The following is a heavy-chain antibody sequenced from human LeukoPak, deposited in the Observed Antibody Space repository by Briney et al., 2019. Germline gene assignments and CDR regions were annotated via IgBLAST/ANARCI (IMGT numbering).Heavy chain of an antibody. CDR2: IHYSGST. V-gene: IGHV4-34*01. J-gene: IGHJ4*02. D-gene: IGHD4-17*01. CDR3: ARGPTVTTDY. Sequence: PSETLSLTCAVYGGSFSGYYWSWIRQPPGKGLEWIGFIHYSGSTYYNPSLKSRLTMSLDTSKNQFSLKLSSVSAADTAVYYCARGPTVTTDYWGQGTLVTVSS. CDR1: GGSFSGYY.